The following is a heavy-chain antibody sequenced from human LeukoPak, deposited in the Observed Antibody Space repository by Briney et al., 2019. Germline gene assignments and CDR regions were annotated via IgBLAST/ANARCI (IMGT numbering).Heavy chain of an antibody. CDR1: GYTFTGYY. J-gene: IGHJ3*02. Sequence: GASVKVSCKASGYTFTGYYMHCVRQAPGQGLEWMGWINPNSGGTNYAQKFQGRVTMTRDTSISTAYMELSRLRSDDTAVYYCARVGGVAATNDAFDIWGQGTMVTVSS. V-gene: IGHV1-2*02. CDR2: INPNSGGT. CDR3: ARVGGVAATNDAFDI. D-gene: IGHD2-15*01.